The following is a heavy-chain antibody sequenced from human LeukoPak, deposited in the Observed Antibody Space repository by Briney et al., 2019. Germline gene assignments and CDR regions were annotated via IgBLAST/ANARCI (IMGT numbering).Heavy chain of an antibody. CDR1: GFTFSSYS. J-gene: IGHJ4*02. Sequence: PGGSLRLSCAASGFTFSSYSMNWVRQAPGKGLEWVSSISSSSSYIYYADSVKGRFTISRDNAKKSLYLQMNSLRAEDTAVYYCARGYEGLGITMIVVEFFDYWGQGTLVTVSS. CDR2: ISSSSSYI. CDR3: ARGYEGLGITMIVVEFFDY. D-gene: IGHD3-22*01. V-gene: IGHV3-21*04.